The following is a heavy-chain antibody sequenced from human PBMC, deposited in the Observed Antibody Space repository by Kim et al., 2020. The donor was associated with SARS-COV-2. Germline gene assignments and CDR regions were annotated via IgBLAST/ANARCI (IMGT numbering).Heavy chain of an antibody. CDR3: ARLAGDYDFWSGSGYYYYYMDV. Sequence: SETLSLTCTVSGGSISSYYWSWIRQPPGKGLEWIGYIYYSGSTNYNPSLKSRVTISVDTSKNQFSLKLSSVTAADTAVYYCARLAGDYDFWSGSGYYYYYMDVWGKGTTVTVSS. CDR1: GGSISSYY. D-gene: IGHD3-3*01. V-gene: IGHV4-59*08. CDR2: IYYSGST. J-gene: IGHJ6*03.